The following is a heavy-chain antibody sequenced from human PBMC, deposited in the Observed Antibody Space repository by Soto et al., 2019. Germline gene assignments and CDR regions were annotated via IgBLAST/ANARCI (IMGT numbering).Heavy chain of an antibody. J-gene: IGHJ4*02. D-gene: IGHD3-16*01. CDR2: IYYSGST. CDR1: GGSISSSSYY. Sequence: QLQLQESGPGLVKPSETLSLTCTVSGGSISSSSYYWGWIRQPPGKGLEWIGSIYYSGSTYYNPSLKSRVTISVDTSKNQFSLKLSSVTAADTAVYYCARLRLWGMITFGGAGWDWGQGTLVTVSS. CDR3: ARLRLWGMITFGGAGWD. V-gene: IGHV4-39*01.